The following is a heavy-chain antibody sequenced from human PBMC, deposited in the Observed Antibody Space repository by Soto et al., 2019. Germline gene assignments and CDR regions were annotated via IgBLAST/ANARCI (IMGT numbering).Heavy chain of an antibody. CDR1: GGTFSSYA. CDR3: ARDRGGYSSSSPYFDY. D-gene: IGHD6-6*01. V-gene: IGHV1-69*13. Sequence: ASVKVSCKASGGTFSSYAISWVRQAPGQGLEWMGGIIPIFGTANYAQKFQGRATITADESTSTAYMELSSLRSEDTAVYYCARDRGGYSSSSPYFDYWGQGTLVTVSS. CDR2: IIPIFGTA. J-gene: IGHJ4*02.